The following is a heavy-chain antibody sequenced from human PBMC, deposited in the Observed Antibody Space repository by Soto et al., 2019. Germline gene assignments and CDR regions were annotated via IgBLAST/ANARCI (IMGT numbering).Heavy chain of an antibody. J-gene: IGHJ4*02. CDR1: GGSISSSY. V-gene: IGHV4-59*01. Sequence: SETLSLTCTVSGGSISSSYWSWIRQPPGKGLEWIGYMYKAGSTVYNPSLKSRVTISVDTSKNQFYLKVNSVTAADTAVYYCAREPVYRDSRGYFDYWGQGTLVTVSS. CDR3: AREPVYRDSRGYFDY. CDR2: MYKAGST. D-gene: IGHD4-17*01.